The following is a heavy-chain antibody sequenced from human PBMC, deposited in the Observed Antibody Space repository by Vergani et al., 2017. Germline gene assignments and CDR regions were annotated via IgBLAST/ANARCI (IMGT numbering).Heavy chain of an antibody. CDR3: SKYDYDILTGDYTDYYYYCVDV. CDR1: GGSISSYY. J-gene: IGHJ6*03. Sequence: QVQLQESGPGLVKPSETLSLTCTVSGGSISSYYWSWIRQPPGKGLEWIGYIYYSGSTNYNPSLKNRVAISVDTSNNQFSVKLSSVTAADTAVNYCSKYDYDILTGDYTDYYYYCVDVWGKGTTVTVSS. D-gene: IGHD3-9*01. CDR2: IYYSGST. V-gene: IGHV4-59*01.